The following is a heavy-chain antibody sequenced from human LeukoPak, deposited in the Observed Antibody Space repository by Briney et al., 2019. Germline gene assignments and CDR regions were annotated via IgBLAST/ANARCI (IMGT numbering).Heavy chain of an antibody. J-gene: IGHJ5*02. CDR1: GFTFDDYA. V-gene: IGHV3-9*01. Sequence: PGGSLRLSCAASGFTFDDYAMHWVRQAPGKGLEWVSGISWNSGSIGYADSVKGRFTISRDNAKNSLYLQMNSLRAEDTALYYCAKDGQVTFGELLTWGQGTLVTVSS. D-gene: IGHD3-10*01. CDR3: AKDGQVTFGELLT. CDR2: ISWNSGSI.